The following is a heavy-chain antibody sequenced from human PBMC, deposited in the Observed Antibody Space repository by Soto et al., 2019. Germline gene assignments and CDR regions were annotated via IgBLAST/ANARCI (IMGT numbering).Heavy chain of an antibody. CDR2: ISGSGNNI. CDR3: ARESHDKGERAHWFDP. Sequence: EVLLVESGGTLVQPGGSLRLSCAASGFSFSHYNMEWVRQAPGKWLQWVSYISGSGNNIKYADSVKGRFTISKDNAKNSLYLQMHILRDDAAAVYDCARESHDKGERAHWFDPWGQGTLVTVSS. J-gene: IGHJ5*02. CDR1: GFSFSHYN. V-gene: IGHV3-48*02. D-gene: IGHD3-16*01.